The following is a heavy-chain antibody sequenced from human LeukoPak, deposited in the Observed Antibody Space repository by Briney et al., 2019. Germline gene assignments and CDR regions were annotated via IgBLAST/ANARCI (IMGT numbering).Heavy chain of an antibody. CDR3: ATHYYDSSAPVN. CDR1: GFTFNSFA. V-gene: IGHV3-23*01. CDR2: ISGSGGST. D-gene: IGHD3-22*01. Sequence: PGGSLRLSCAASGFTFNSFAMSWVRQAPGKGLEWVSAISGSGGSTYYADSVKGRFTISRDNSKNTLYLQMNSLRAEDTAVYYCATHYYDSSAPVNWGQGTLVTVSS. J-gene: IGHJ4*02.